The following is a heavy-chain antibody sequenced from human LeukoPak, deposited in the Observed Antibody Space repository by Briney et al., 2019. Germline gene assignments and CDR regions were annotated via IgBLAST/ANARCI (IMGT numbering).Heavy chain of an antibody. V-gene: IGHV4-34*01. J-gene: IGHJ3*02. CDR2: INHSGST. D-gene: IGHD1-1*01. Sequence: SQSLSLTCAAYGGSFSSCDCSWGRQTPGKGLEWIGEINHSGSTNYNPSLKSRVTISVDTSKNQFSLKLSSVTAADTAVYYCARSAGTSSGAFDIWGQGTMVTVSS. CDR1: GGSFSSCD. CDR3: ARSAGTSSGAFDI.